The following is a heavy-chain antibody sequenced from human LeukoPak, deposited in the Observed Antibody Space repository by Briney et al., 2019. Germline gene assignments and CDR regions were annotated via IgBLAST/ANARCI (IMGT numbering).Heavy chain of an antibody. J-gene: IGHJ6*02. Sequence: SETLSLTCTVSGGSISSYYWSWIRQPPGEGLEWIGYIYYSGSTNYNPSLKSRVTISVDTSKNQFSLKLSSVTAADTAVYYCARHVRAAGTAHYYYGMDVWGQGTTVTVSS. V-gene: IGHV4-59*08. CDR1: GGSISSYY. CDR2: IYYSGST. D-gene: IGHD6-13*01. CDR3: ARHVRAAGTAHYYYGMDV.